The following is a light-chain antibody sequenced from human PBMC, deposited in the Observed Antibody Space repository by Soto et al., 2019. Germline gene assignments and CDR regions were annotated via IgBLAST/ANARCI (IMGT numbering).Light chain of an antibody. CDR3: QQYSSSVMYT. CDR1: QSLSRNY. V-gene: IGKV3-20*01. CDR2: GAF. J-gene: IGKJ2*01. Sequence: EILLTQSPGTLSLSPGERATLSCRASQSLSRNYLAWYQQKPGQAPRLLIYGAFSRATGIPDRFRGGGSGTDFTLTISRLEPEDFAVYYCQQYSSSVMYTFGQGTKLEIK.